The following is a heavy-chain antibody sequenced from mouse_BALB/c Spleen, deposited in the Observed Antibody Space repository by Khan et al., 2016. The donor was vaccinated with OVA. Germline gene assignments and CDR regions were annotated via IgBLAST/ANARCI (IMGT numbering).Heavy chain of an antibody. CDR1: GYTFTNYV. Sequence: VQLQQSGPDLVKPGASVKMSCKASGYTFTNYVMHWVKQKPGQGLEWIGYINPDNDGIRYNEKFKDKATLTSDKSSSTAYLELSSLTSEDSAVFYSAREASKWYFSVAYWGQGTLVTVYA. J-gene: IGHJ3*01. D-gene: IGHD1-3*01. V-gene: IGHV1S136*01. CDR3: AREASKWYFSVAY. CDR2: INPDNDGI.